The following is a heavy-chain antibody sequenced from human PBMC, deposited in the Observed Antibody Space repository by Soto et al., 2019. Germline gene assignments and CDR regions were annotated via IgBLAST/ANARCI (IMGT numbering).Heavy chain of an antibody. D-gene: IGHD3-16*01. CDR2: IKHDGSEK. J-gene: IGHJ4*02. CDR1: GFTISTYW. Sequence: EVQLVESGGGLVQPGGSLRLSCSASGFTISTYWMSWVRQAPGKGLELVANIKHDGSEKYYVDSVKGRFTISRDNAKNSLYLQMDSLRAEDTAVDYCVRGWAHFDYWGQGTLVTVSS. V-gene: IGHV3-7*04. CDR3: VRGWAHFDY.